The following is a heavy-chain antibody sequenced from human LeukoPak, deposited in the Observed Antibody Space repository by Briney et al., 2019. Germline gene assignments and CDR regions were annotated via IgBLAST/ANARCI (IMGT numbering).Heavy chain of an antibody. V-gene: IGHV3-7*05. J-gene: IGHJ4*02. CDR2: IKEDGSEK. D-gene: IGHD6-19*01. CDR1: GFTFSSYW. Sequence: GGPLRLSCIASGFTFSSYWMSWVRQAPGGGLEWVANIKEDGSEKYYVDSVKGRFTISRDNAKISLYLQMNSLRAEDTAVYYCASQFWWAAVAGTTLDCWGQGTLVTVSS. CDR3: ASQFWWAAVAGTTLDC.